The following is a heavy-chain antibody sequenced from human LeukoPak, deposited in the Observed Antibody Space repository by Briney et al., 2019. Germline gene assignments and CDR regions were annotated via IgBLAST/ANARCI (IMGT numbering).Heavy chain of an antibody. D-gene: IGHD3-22*01. CDR3: AGYYYDSSGYYFGAFDI. Sequence: ASVKVSCKASGYTFTSYGISWVRQAPGQGLEWMGWISAYNGNTNYAQKLQGRVTVTTDTSTSTAYMELRSLRSDDTAVYYCAGYYYDSSGYYFGAFDIWGQGTMVTVS. CDR2: ISAYNGNT. J-gene: IGHJ3*02. CDR1: GYTFTSYG. V-gene: IGHV1-18*01.